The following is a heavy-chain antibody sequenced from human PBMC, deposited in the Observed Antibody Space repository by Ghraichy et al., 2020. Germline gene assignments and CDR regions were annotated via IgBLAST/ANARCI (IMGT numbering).Heavy chain of an antibody. Sequence: GGSLRLSCAASGFAFSNAWMSWVRQAPGKGLEWVGRIKSETSGGTIEYAAPVQHRFTISRDDSKNTLYLQMNSLKTEDTAVYYSTTNLAYWGRGTLVTVTS. J-gene: IGHJ4*02. V-gene: IGHV3-15*01. CDR2: IKSETSGGTI. CDR1: GFAFSNAW. CDR3: TTNLAY. D-gene: IGHD1-14*01.